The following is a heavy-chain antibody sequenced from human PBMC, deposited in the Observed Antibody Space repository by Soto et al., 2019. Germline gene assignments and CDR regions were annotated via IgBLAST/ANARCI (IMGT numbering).Heavy chain of an antibody. CDR3: ARGPLVVLHYFES. Sequence: QVQLVQSGTEVKKPGSSVKVACKASGGTFRNYPIHWVRQAPGQGLEWMGSIFPLTDIPDYAQNFQARLTISADKSTSTAYMELSSLTPDDTAMYFFARGPLVVLHYFESWGQGTLVTVSS. CDR2: IFPLTDIP. CDR1: GGTFRNYP. V-gene: IGHV1-69*02. J-gene: IGHJ4*02.